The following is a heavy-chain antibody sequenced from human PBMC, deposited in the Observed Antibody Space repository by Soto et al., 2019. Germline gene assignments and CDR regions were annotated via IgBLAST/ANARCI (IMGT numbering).Heavy chain of an antibody. V-gene: IGHV3-23*01. CDR2: ISGSGGST. D-gene: IGHD1-26*01. Sequence: GGSLILSCAASGFTFSSYAMSWVRQAPGKGLEWVSAISGSGGSTYYADSVKGRFTISRDNSKNTLYLQMNSLRAEDTAVYYCAKDVTSGSYFFDYWGQGTLVTVSS. CDR3: AKDVTSGSYFFDY. J-gene: IGHJ4*02. CDR1: GFTFSSYA.